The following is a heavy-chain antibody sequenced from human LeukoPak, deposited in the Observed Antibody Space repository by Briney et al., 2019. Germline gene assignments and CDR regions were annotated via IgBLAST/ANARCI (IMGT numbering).Heavy chain of an antibody. Sequence: GGSLRLSCSASGFTFSTYLMSWVRQAPGKGLEWVANIKEDGSEKYYGDSVKVRFTISRDNAKNSLYLQMNSLRAEDTAVYYCARDSSGYQWGQGTLVTVSS. V-gene: IGHV3-7*01. J-gene: IGHJ4*02. CDR3: ARDSSGYQ. CDR1: GFTFSTYL. CDR2: IKEDGSEK. D-gene: IGHD3-22*01.